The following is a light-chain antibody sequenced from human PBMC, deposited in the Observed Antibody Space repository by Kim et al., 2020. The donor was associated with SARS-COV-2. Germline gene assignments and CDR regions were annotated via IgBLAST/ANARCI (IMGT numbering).Light chain of an antibody. V-gene: IGLV2-14*01. CDR3: SSHTTSSTYV. CDR1: SNDVARYDY. J-gene: IGLJ1*01. Sequence: QSALTQPASVSGSPGQSISISCTGTSNDVARYDYVSWYQQHPGEVPKLLIYDVHERPSGVSNRFSGSKSGYTAFLIISGLHPEDEADYYCSSHTTSSTYVFGTGTKVTVL. CDR2: DVH.